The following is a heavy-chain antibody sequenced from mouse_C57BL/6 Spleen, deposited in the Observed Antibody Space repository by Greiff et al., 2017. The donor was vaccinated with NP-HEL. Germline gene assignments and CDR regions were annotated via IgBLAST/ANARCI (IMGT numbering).Heavy chain of an antibody. CDR1: GYTFTSYW. V-gene: IGHV1-61*01. J-gene: IGHJ2*01. D-gene: IGHD1-1*01. Sequence: QVQLQQPGAELVRPGSSVKLSCKASGYTFTSYWMDWVTPRPGQGLEWIGHIYPSDSETHYNQKFKDKATLTVDKSSSTAYMQLSSLTSEDSAVYYCARGGTPVVRDYFDYWGQGTTLTVSS. CDR2: IYPSDSET. CDR3: ARGGTPVVRDYFDY.